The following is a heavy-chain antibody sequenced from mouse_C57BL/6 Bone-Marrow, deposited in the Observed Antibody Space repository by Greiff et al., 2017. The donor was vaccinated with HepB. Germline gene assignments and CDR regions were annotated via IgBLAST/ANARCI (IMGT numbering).Heavy chain of an antibody. D-gene: IGHD1-1*01. J-gene: IGHJ3*01. CDR3: TPYSGSSARVFVH. V-gene: IGHV6-3*01. CDR1: GFTFSNYW. CDR2: IRLKSDNYAT. Sequence: EVKLVESGGGLVQPGGSMKLSCVASGFTFSNYWMNWVRQSPEKGLEWVAQIRLKSDNYATHYAESVKGRFTISRDDSKSSVYLQMNNLRAEDTGIYYCTPYSGSSARVFVHWGQGTLVTVSA.